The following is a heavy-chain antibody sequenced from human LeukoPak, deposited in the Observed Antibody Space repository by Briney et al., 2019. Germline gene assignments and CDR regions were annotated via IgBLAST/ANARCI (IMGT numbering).Heavy chain of an antibody. CDR1: GGTFSSYA. CDR2: IIPIFGTA. CDR3: ARGGSSGSCRPFDL. V-gene: IGHV1-69*13. Sequence: GASVKVSCKASGGTFSSYAISWVRQAPGQGLEWMGGIIPIFGTANYAQKFQGRVTITADESTSTAYMELSSLRSEDTAVYYCARGGSSGSCRPFDLWGRGTLVTVSS. D-gene: IGHD1-26*01. J-gene: IGHJ2*01.